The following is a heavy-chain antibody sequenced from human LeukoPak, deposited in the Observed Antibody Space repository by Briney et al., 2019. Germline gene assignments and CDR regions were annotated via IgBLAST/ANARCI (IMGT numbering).Heavy chain of an antibody. Sequence: PGGSLRLSCAASGFTFSSYAMHWVRQAPGKGLEWVANIKQDGSEKYYVDSVKGRFTISRDNAKNSLYLQMNSLRAEDTAVYYCARDQRIVVVPAAIYYYYGMDVWGQGTTVTVSS. CDR3: ARDQRIVVVPAAIYYYYGMDV. CDR2: IKQDGSEK. D-gene: IGHD2-2*01. V-gene: IGHV3-7*01. J-gene: IGHJ6*02. CDR1: GFTFSSYA.